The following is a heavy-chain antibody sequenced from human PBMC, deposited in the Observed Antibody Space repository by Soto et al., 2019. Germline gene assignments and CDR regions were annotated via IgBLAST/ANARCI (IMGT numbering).Heavy chain of an antibody. CDR1: GDSISRYY. CDR2: IYYSGST. Sequence: SETLSLTCTVCGDSISRYYWSWIRQPPGKGLEWIGYIYYSGSTNYNPSLKSRVTISVDTSKNQFSLKLSSVTAADTAVYYCARDVRDGYKSYYYGMDVWGQGTTVTVSS. CDR3: ARDVRDGYKSYYYGMDV. V-gene: IGHV4-59*01. J-gene: IGHJ6*02. D-gene: IGHD5-12*01.